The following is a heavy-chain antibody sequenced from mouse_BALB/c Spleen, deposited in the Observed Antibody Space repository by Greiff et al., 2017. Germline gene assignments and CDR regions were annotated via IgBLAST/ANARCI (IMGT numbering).Heavy chain of an antibody. J-gene: IGHJ2*01. CDR1: GYSFTSYW. CDR3: TGLTGSHFDY. CDR2: IYPGNSDT. V-gene: IGHV1-5*01. D-gene: IGHD4-1*01. Sequence: EVQLQQSGTVLARPGASVKMSCKASGYSFTSYWMHWVKQRPGQGLEWIGAIYPGNSDTSYNQKFKGKAKLTAVTSASTAYMELSSLTNEDSAVYYCTGLTGSHFDYWGQGTTLTVSS.